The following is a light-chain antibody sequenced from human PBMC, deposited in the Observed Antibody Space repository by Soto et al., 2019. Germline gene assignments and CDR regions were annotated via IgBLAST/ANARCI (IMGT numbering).Light chain of an antibody. J-gene: IGKJ4*01. CDR1: QSVSSY. CDR2: DAS. CDR3: QHRSSLPLT. Sequence: EVVLTQSPATLSLSPGEGATLSCRASQSVSSYLAWYQHKPGQAPRLLIYDASKRATGIPARFSGSGSGTDFTLTISSLEPEDFAVYYCQHRSSLPLTFGGGTKVEI. V-gene: IGKV3-11*01.